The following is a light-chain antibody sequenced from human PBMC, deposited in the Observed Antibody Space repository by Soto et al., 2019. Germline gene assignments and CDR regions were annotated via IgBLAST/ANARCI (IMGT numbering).Light chain of an antibody. J-gene: IGKJ1*01. Sequence: DIQMTQSPSSLSASVGDRVTITCRASQNIDTYLNWYLQKPGQAPKLLIYSAYSLPSGVSQRFSGDGSGTDFTLTISSLQPEDFATYYCQQSYNFPRPFGQGTTV. CDR1: QNIDTY. V-gene: IGKV1-39*01. CDR3: QQSYNFPRP. CDR2: SAY.